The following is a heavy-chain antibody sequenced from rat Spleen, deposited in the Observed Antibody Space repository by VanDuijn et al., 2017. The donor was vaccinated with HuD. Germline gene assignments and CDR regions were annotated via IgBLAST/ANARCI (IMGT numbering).Heavy chain of an antibody. CDR1: GITLSDYG. D-gene: IGHD1-6*01. Sequence: EVQLVESGGGLVQPGRSLKLSCAASGITLSDYGMAWVLQAPTKGLEWVATISYDGSSTYYRDSVKGRFTISRDNAKSTLYLEMDSLRSEDTATYYCTTDYVYYGLLLRGFAYWGQGTLVTVSS. CDR2: ISYDGSST. CDR3: TTDYVYYGLLLRGFAY. J-gene: IGHJ3*01. V-gene: IGHV5-20*01.